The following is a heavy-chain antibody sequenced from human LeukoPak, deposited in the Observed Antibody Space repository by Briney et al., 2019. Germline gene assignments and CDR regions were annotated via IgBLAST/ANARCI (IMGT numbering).Heavy chain of an antibody. CDR2: ISEDGSNI. V-gene: IGHV3-30*18. CDR3: AKDRETTASGTFDS. D-gene: IGHD6-13*01. CDR1: GFTFRNYG. Sequence: GGSLRLSCAASGFTFRNYGMHCLRQAPGKGLEWVAVISEDGSNIHYADSVRGRFTISRDNSKNTLHLQMNSLRAEDTAIYYCAKDRETTASGTFDSWGQGTLVTVSS. J-gene: IGHJ4*02.